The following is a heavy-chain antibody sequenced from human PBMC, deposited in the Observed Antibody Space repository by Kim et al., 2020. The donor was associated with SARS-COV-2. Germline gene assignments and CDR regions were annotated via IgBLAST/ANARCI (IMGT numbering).Heavy chain of an antibody. J-gene: IGHJ4*02. Sequence: TYAQELQGRVTMTEDTSTDTAYMELSSLRSEDTAVYYCATGNSGLTNFDYWGQGTLVTVSS. CDR3: ATGNSGLTNFDY. V-gene: IGHV1-24*01. D-gene: IGHD5-12*01.